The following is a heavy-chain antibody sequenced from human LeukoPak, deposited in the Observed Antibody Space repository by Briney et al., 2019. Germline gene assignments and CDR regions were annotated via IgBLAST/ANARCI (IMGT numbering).Heavy chain of an antibody. CDR3: ARDGTYYDFWSGYSPYYFDY. Sequence: ASVKVSCKASGGTFSSYAISWVRQAPGQGLEWMGGIIPIFGTANYVQKFQGRVTITADESTSTAYMELSSLRSEDTAVYYCARDGTYYDFWSGYSPYYFDYWGQGTLVTVSS. CDR2: IIPIFGTA. CDR1: GGTFSSYA. V-gene: IGHV1-69*01. J-gene: IGHJ4*02. D-gene: IGHD3-3*01.